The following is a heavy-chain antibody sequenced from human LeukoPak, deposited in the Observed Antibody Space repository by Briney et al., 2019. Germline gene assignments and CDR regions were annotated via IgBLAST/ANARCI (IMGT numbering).Heavy chain of an antibody. Sequence: PGGSLRLSCAASGFTFSSYDMSWVRQAPGKGLEWVSVISGSGGSTYYADSVKGRFTISRDDSKNTAYLQMNSLKTEDTAVCYCTSRLRLASVDYWGQGTLATVSS. D-gene: IGHD3-16*01. CDR2: ISGSGGST. CDR3: TSRLRLASVDY. J-gene: IGHJ4*02. V-gene: IGHV3-23*01. CDR1: GFTFSSYD.